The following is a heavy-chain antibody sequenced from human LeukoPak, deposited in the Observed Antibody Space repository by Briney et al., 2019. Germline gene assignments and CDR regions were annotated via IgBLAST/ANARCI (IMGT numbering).Heavy chain of an antibody. D-gene: IGHD3-22*01. Sequence: PGGSLRLSCAASGFTFSSYGMHWVRQAPGKGLEWVAVIPYDGSNKYYADSVKGRFTISRDNSKNTLYLQMNSLRAEDTAVYYCARWSAKYYYDSSGYYSDGAFDYWGQGTLVTVSS. CDR1: GFTFSSYG. CDR3: ARWSAKYYYDSSGYYSDGAFDY. CDR2: IPYDGSNK. V-gene: IGHV3-30*03. J-gene: IGHJ4*02.